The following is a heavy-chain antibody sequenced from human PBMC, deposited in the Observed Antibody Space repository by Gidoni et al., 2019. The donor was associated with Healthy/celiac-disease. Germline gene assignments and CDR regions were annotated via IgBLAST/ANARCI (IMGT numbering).Heavy chain of an antibody. CDR3: ARGGRDYDFWSGYWPPDYYYYGMDV. J-gene: IGHJ6*02. CDR2: MGTAGDT. D-gene: IGHD3-3*01. CDR1: GFTFSSYD. V-gene: IGHV3-13*01. Sequence: EVQLVESGGGLVQLGGSLRLSCAAAGFTFSSYDMNWVRQATGKGLYLVSAMGTAGDTYYPGSVKGRFTISRENAKHSLYLQMNSLRAGDTAVYYCARGGRDYDFWSGYWPPDYYYYGMDVWGQGTTVTVSS.